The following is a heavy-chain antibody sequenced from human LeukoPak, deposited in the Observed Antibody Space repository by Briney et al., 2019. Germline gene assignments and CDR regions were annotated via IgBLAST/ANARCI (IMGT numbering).Heavy chain of an antibody. CDR2: ISYDGSNK. V-gene: IGHV3-30*18. CDR3: AKDVSQRRDGYNYFDY. J-gene: IGHJ4*02. CDR1: GFTFSSYG. D-gene: IGHD5-24*01. Sequence: GGSLRLSCAASGFTFSSYGMHWVRHAPGKGLEGVAVISYDGSNKYYADYVKGRFTISRDNSKNKLYLQMNSLRAEDPAVYYCAKDVSQRRDGYNYFDYWGQGTLVTVSS.